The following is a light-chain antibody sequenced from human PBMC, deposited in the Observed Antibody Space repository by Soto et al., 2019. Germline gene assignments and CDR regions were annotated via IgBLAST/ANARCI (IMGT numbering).Light chain of an antibody. V-gene: IGLV3-21*02. J-gene: IGLJ1*01. Sequence: SYELTQPPSVSVAPGQTARVSCEGDNFGSYSVHWYQQKPGQAPVLVVYDDSDRPSGIPDRFSGSISGNTATLTITTVEAGDEADYYCQVWDASTDVYVFGTGTKVTLL. CDR1: NFGSYS. CDR3: QVWDASTDVYV. CDR2: DDS.